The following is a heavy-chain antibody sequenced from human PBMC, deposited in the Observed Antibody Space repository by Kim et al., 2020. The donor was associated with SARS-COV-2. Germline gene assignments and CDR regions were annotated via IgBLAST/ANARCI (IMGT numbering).Heavy chain of an antibody. V-gene: IGHV1-69*13. D-gene: IGHD2-15*01. CDR1: GGTFSSYA. Sequence: SVKVSCKASGGTFSSYAISWVRQAPGQGLEWMGGIIPIFGTANYAQKFQGRVTITADESTSTAYMELSSLRSEDTAVYYCARGYCSGGSCYSWGPQGMDVWGQGTTVTVSS. CDR2: IIPIFGTA. CDR3: ARGYCSGGSCYSWGPQGMDV. J-gene: IGHJ6*02.